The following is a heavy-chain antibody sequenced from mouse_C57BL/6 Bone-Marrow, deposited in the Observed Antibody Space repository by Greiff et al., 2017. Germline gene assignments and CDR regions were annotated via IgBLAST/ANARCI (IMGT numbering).Heavy chain of an antibody. D-gene: IGHD3-1*01. CDR3: ARGASFAY. CDR1: GYTFTSYD. Sequence: VQLVESGPELVKPGASVKLSCKASGYTFTSYDINWVKQRPGQGLEWIGWIYPRDGSTKYNEKFKGKATLTVDTSSSTAYMELHSLTSEDSAVYFCARGASFAYWGQGTLVTVSA. CDR2: IYPRDGST. J-gene: IGHJ3*01. V-gene: IGHV1-85*01.